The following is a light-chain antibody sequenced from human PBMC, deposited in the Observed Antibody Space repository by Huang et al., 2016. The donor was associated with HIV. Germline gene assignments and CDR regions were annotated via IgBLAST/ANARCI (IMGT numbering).Light chain of an antibody. V-gene: IGKV1-39*01. CDR1: QDIGSH. Sequence: DIQVTQSPSSLSASVGDRVTITCRASQDIGSHLNWYQQKPGQAPNVLIYAASTLESGVPSRFSCSGSGTDFTLSISSLQPEDFATYYCLQSYKTLTFGGGTRVEI. CDR3: LQSYKTLT. J-gene: IGKJ4*01. CDR2: AAS.